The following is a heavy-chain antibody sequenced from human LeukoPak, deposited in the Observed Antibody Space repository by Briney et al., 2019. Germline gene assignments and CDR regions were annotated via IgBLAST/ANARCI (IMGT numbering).Heavy chain of an antibody. V-gene: IGHV4-4*07. CDR3: ACGWYDNWFDP. J-gene: IGHJ5*02. CDR2: IYTSGST. D-gene: IGHD6-19*01. CDR1: GGSISSYY. Sequence: PSETLSLTCTVSGGSISSYYWSWIRQPAGKGLEWIGRIYTSGSTNYNPSLKSRVTISVDTSKNQFSLKLSSVTAADTAVYYCACGWYDNWFDPWGQGTLVTVSS.